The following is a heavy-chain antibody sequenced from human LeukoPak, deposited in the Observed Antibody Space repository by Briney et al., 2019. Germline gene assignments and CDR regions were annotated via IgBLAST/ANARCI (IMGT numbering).Heavy chain of an antibody. CDR2: IYYSGST. Sequence: KASETLSLTCTVSGGSISSYYWSWIRQPPGKGLEWIGYIYYSGSTNYNPSPKSRVTISVDTSKNQFSLNLSSVTAADTAVYYCARDSRWDCSSFDYWGQGTLVTVSS. CDR3: ARDSRWDCSSFDY. CDR1: GGSISSYY. J-gene: IGHJ4*02. V-gene: IGHV4-59*01. D-gene: IGHD6-6*01.